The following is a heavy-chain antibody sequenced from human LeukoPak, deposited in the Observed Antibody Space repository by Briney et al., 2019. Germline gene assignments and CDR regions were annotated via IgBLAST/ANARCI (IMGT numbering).Heavy chain of an antibody. D-gene: IGHD2-21*01. J-gene: IGHJ4*02. CDR2: ISYDGSNK. Sequence: GGSLRLSCAASGFIFSNYGMNWVRQAPGKGLEWEAVISYDGSNKYCADSVKGRFTISRDNSRTTLYLQMNSLRAEDTAVYYCARGIPGDYWGQGTLVTVSS. V-gene: IGHV3-30*03. CDR3: ARGIPGDY. CDR1: GFIFSNYG.